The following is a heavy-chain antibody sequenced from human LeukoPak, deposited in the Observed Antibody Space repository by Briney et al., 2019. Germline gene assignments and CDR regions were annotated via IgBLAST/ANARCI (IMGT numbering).Heavy chain of an antibody. J-gene: IGHJ5*02. CDR2: IYPGDSDT. Sequence: GESLKISCKGSGYSFTSYWIGWVRQMPGKGLEWMGIIYPGDSDTRYSPSFQGQVTISADKSISTAYLQWSSLKASDTAMYYCARSPRITIFGVVITMPNNWFDPWGQGTLVTVSS. CDR3: ARSPRITIFGVVITMPNNWFDP. CDR1: GYSFTSYW. D-gene: IGHD3-3*01. V-gene: IGHV5-51*01.